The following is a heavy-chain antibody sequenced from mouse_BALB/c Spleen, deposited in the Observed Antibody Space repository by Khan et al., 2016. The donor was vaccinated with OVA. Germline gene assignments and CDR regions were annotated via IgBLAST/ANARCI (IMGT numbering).Heavy chain of an antibody. CDR1: GYTFTDYY. Sequence: QVQLQQSGAELARPGASVKLSCKASGYTFTDYYINWVRQRPGQGLEWIGDIYPGIGNTYYNEKFKGKATLTADKSSSTAYMQLSSLTSEDSAVYFCARSGTGSLLYWGQGTLVTVSA. CDR3: ARSGTGSLLY. D-gene: IGHD4-1*01. CDR2: IYPGIGNT. V-gene: IGHV1-77*01. J-gene: IGHJ3*01.